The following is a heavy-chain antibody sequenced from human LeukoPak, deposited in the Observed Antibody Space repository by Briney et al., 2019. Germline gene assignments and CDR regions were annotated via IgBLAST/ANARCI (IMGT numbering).Heavy chain of an antibody. J-gene: IGHJ4*02. CDR1: GFTFTSSA. CDR3: ARSGGVLWFGEFLTFSY. Sequence: ASVKVSCKASGFTFTSSAMQWVRQARGQRLEWIGWLVVGSGNTNYAQKFQGRVTITRDTSASTAYMELSSLRSEDTAVYYCARSGGVLWFGEFLTFSYWGQGTLVTVSS. V-gene: IGHV1-58*02. D-gene: IGHD3-10*01. CDR2: LVVGSGNT.